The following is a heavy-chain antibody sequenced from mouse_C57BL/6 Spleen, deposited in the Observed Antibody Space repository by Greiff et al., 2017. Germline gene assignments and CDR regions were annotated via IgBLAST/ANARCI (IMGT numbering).Heavy chain of an antibody. D-gene: IGHD1-1*01. J-gene: IGHJ3*01. CDR3: TGGCGSSGPGFAD. Sequence: VQLQQSGTVLARPGASVKMSCKTSGYTFTSYWMHWVKQRPGQGLEWMGAIYPGNSDTSYNQKFKGKAKLTAVTSASTAYMELSSLTNEDSAVYYCTGGCGSSGPGFADWGQGTLVTVSA. CDR1: GYTFTSYW. CDR2: IYPGNSDT. V-gene: IGHV1-5*01.